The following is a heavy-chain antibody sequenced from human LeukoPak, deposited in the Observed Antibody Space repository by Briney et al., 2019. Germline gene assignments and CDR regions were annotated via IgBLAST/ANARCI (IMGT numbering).Heavy chain of an antibody. J-gene: IGHJ4*02. CDR2: MNPNSGNT. Sequence: GASVKVSCKASGYTFTSYDINWVRQATGQGLEWVGWMNPNSGNTGSAQKFQGRVSMTRDTSISTAYMELSSLRSEDTAIYYCARAAGDLDYWGQGILVTVSS. CDR3: ARAAGDLDY. V-gene: IGHV1-8*01. CDR1: GYTFTSYD.